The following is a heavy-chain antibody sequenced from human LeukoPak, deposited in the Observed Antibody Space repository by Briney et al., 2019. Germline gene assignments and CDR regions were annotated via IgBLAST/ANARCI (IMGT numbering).Heavy chain of an antibody. V-gene: IGHV3-30*01. CDR1: GFTFSTSA. CDR2: ISYDGGDK. J-gene: IGHJ4*02. CDR3: ARGGSCSSTSCYLPFDY. D-gene: IGHD2-2*01. Sequence: GGSLRLSCVVSGFTFSTSAMHWVRQAPGKGLEWVAGISYDGGDKEYADSVKGRFTISRDNSKNTLYLQMNILRAEDTAVYYCARGGSCSSTSCYLPFDYWGQGTLVTVSS.